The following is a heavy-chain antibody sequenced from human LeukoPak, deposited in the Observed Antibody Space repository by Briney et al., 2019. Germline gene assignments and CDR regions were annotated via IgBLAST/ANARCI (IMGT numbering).Heavy chain of an antibody. J-gene: IGHJ5*02. CDR3: ATNPTGFPNWFGP. D-gene: IGHD6-25*01. V-gene: IGHV3-23*01. CDR1: GFSFSTTV. Sequence: AGGSLRLSCAASGFSFSTTVMSWVRQAPGKGLEWVSVISDITARPDYTHYANSVQGRFTISRNNNKNILYLQMNSLRVEDTAVYYCATNPTGFPNWFGPWGQGTPVTVSS. CDR2: ISDITARPDYT.